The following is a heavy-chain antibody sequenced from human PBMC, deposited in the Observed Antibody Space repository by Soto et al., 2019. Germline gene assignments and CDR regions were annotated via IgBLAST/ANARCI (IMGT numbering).Heavy chain of an antibody. J-gene: IGHJ6*02. CDR1: EGTFASYS. D-gene: IGHD2-21*01. CDR2: IIPLMRTV. CDR3: ARDPVDLFGYLDV. V-gene: IGHV1-69*06. Sequence: QEELVQSGAEVQQPGSSVNVSCRASEGTFASYSITWLRQAPGQRLEWMGEIIPLMRTVNYAQKFQDRVTITRDRSTSTVYMALSSLRSDDTAVYYCARDPVDLFGYLDVWGQGTPVTVSS.